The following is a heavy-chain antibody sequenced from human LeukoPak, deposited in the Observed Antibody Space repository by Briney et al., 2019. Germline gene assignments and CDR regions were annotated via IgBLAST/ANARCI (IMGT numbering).Heavy chain of an antibody. CDR2: ISYDGSNK. V-gene: IGHV3-30*03. Sequence: SGGSLRLSCAASGFTFSSYGMHRVRQAPGKGLEWVAVISYDGSNKFYADSVKGRFTISRDNSKNTLYLQMNSLRVEDTAMYYCARGRDGYQVDYWGQGTLVTVSS. CDR1: GFTFSSYG. CDR3: ARGRDGYQVDY. J-gene: IGHJ4*02. D-gene: IGHD5-24*01.